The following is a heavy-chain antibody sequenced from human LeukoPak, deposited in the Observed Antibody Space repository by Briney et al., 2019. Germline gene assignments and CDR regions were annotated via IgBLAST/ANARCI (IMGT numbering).Heavy chain of an antibody. J-gene: IGHJ4*02. Sequence: ASVTVSCKASGYTFIDYYMQWVRQAPGQGLEWMGTINPRGGSTRHAQKFQGRVTMTRDTSTSTLYMELSSLTSEDTAVYYCARKFGGNGYYFDYWGQGTLVTVSS. CDR1: GYTFIDYY. CDR2: INPRGGST. CDR3: ARKFGGNGYYFDY. D-gene: IGHD4-23*01. V-gene: IGHV1-46*01.